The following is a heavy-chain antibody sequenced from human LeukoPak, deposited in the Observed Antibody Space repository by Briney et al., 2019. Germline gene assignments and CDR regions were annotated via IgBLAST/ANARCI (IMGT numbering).Heavy chain of an antibody. Sequence: ASVKVSCKASGYTFTGYYMHWVRQAPGQGLEWMGWINPNSGGTNYAQKFQGRVTMTRDTSISTAYMELSRLRSDDTAVYYCARGRHYYDSSGCIQPFSWGQGTLVTVSS. V-gene: IGHV1-2*02. CDR2: INPNSGGT. D-gene: IGHD3-22*01. J-gene: IGHJ4*02. CDR3: ARGRHYYDSSGCIQPFS. CDR1: GYTFTGYY.